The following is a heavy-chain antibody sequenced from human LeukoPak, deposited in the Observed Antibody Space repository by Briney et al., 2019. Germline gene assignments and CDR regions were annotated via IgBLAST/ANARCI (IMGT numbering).Heavy chain of an antibody. CDR3: IAAAGTAGLEQNFDY. CDR2: INPNSGGT. CDR1: GYTFTGYY. D-gene: IGHD6-13*01. V-gene: IGHV1-2*02. J-gene: IGHJ4*02. Sequence: ASVKVSCKASGYTFTGYYMHWVRQAPGQGLEWMGWINPNSGGTNYAQKFQGRVTMTRDTSISTAYMELSRLRSEDTAVYSCIAAAGTAGLEQNFDYWGQGTLVTVSS.